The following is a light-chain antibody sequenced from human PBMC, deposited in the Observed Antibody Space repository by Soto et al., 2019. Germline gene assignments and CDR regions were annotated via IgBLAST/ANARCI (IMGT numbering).Light chain of an antibody. J-gene: IGKJ3*01. CDR1: QSLLHSNGYNY. CDR3: MQALQTPAT. V-gene: IGKV2-28*01. CDR2: LGS. Sequence: DIVMTQSPLSLPVTPGEPAAISCRPSQSLLHSNGYNYLDWYLQKPGQSPQLLIYLGSNRASGVPDRFSGSGSGTEFTLKISRVETEDVGVYYCMQALQTPATFGPGTKVDIK.